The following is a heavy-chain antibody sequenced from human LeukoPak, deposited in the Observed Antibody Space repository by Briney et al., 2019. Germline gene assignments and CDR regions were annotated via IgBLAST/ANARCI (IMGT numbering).Heavy chain of an antibody. J-gene: IGHJ3*02. CDR2: ILHDGSNK. Sequence: GGSLRLSCAASGLPFSTFWMNWVRQAPGKGLEWVTVILHDGSNKYYADSVKGRFTISRDNSKNTLYLQMNSLRPEDTAVYYCARGDYGAHSSFDIWGQGTMVTVSS. D-gene: IGHD4-17*01. CDR1: GLPFSTFW. CDR3: ARGDYGAHSSFDI. V-gene: IGHV3-30-3*01.